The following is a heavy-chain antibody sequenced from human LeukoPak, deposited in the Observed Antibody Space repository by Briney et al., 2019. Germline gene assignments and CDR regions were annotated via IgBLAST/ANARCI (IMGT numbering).Heavy chain of an antibody. Sequence: GGSLRLSCAASGFTFSSYGMNWVRQAPGKGLEWVSYISSSSSTIYYADSVKGRFTISRDNAKNSLYLQMNSLRAEDTAVYYCARDDIVARFSYYMDVWGKGTTVTVSS. CDR3: ARDDIVARFSYYMDV. V-gene: IGHV3-48*01. J-gene: IGHJ6*03. CDR2: ISSSSSTI. D-gene: IGHD5-12*01. CDR1: GFTFSSYG.